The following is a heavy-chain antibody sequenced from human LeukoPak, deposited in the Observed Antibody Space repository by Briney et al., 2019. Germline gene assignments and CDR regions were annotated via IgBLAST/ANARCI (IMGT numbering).Heavy chain of an antibody. CDR3: AKDIGYSYGHGSYFDY. V-gene: IGHV3-9*01. D-gene: IGHD5-18*01. J-gene: IGHJ4*02. CDR1: GFTFGDYA. Sequence: PGRSLRLSCAASGFTFGDYAMHWVRQAPGKGLEWVSGISWNSGSIGYADSVKGRFTISRDNAKNSLYLQMNSLRAEDTALYYCAKDIGYSYGHGSYFDYWGQGTLVTVSS. CDR2: ISWNSGSI.